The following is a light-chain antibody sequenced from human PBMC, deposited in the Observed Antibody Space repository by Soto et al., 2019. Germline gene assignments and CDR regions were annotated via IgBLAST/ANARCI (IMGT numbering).Light chain of an antibody. Sequence: QSALTQPRSVSGSPGQSITISCTGTSSDVGRYNLVSWYQQHPGKAPKLMIYEGSKRPSGMSNRFSGSKSGNTASLTVSGLQAEDEADYYCCSYAGSSTPVVFGTGTKLTVL. CDR2: EGS. J-gene: IGLJ2*01. V-gene: IGLV2-23*01. CDR3: CSYAGSSTPVV. CDR1: SSDVGRYNL.